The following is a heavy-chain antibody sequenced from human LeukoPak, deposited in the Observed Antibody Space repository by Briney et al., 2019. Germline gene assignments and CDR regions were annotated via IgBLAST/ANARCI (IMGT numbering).Heavy chain of an antibody. D-gene: IGHD3-10*01. CDR2: ISNSGNPI. CDR3: ARARGAGSFWAFGS. Sequence: GGSLRLSCAASGFTFSSYEMSWVRQAPGKGLEWVSYISNSGNPIYYADSVKGRFTISRDNAKQTLYLQMNSLRAEDTAVYYCARARGAGSFWAFGSWGQGALVTVSS. CDR1: GFTFSSYE. J-gene: IGHJ4*02. V-gene: IGHV3-48*03.